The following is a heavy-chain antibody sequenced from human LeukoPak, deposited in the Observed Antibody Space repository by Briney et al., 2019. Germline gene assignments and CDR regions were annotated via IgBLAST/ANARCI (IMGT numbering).Heavy chain of an antibody. CDR3: ARDLEMATIGFDY. J-gene: IGHJ4*02. CDR1: GYSISTGYY. CDR2: FYHGGST. D-gene: IGHD5-24*01. V-gene: IGHV4-38-2*02. Sequence: SETLSLTCTVSGYSISTGYYWDWIRPPPGKGLEWIGTFYHGGSTYYNPSLKSRVTISVDTSKNQFSLNLTSVTAADTAVYYCARDLEMATIGFDYWGQGTLVTVSS.